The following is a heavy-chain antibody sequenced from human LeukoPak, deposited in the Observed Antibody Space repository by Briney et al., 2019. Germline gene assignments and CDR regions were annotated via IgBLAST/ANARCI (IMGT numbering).Heavy chain of an antibody. V-gene: IGHV3-48*01. Sequence: GGSLRLSCVASGFTFRIYGMNWVRQAPGKGPEWVSYISHTSDSILYADSVKGRFTMSRDNAKKSLYLQMNSLRAEDSAVYYCARATRNGYDYWGQGTLVTVSS. CDR1: GFTFRIYG. D-gene: IGHD5-24*01. J-gene: IGHJ4*02. CDR3: ARATRNGYDY. CDR2: ISHTSDSI.